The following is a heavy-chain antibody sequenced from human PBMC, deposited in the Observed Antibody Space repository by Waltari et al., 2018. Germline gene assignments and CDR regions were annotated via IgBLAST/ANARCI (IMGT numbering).Heavy chain of an antibody. CDR1: GGSISSSSYY. V-gene: IGHV4-39*07. D-gene: IGHD3-10*01. CDR2: INHSGST. Sequence: QLQLQESGPGLVKPSETLSLTCTVSGGSISSSSYYWSWIRQPPGKGLEWIGEINHSGSTNYNPSHKSRVTISVDTSKNQFSLKLSSVTAADTAVYYCARGPWNLGDIIYVLLRGNGAFDIWGQGTMVTVSS. CDR3: ARGPWNLGDIIYVLLRGNGAFDI. J-gene: IGHJ3*02.